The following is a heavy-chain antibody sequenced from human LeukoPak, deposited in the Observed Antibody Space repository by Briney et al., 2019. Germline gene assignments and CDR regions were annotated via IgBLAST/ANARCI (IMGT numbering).Heavy chain of an antibody. CDR3: ARGSTMIGYSY. CDR1: GGSVTTYY. V-gene: IGHV4-59*02. Sequence: PSETLSLTCTVSGGSVTTYYWSWIRQPPGKGLEWIGYIHYSGSTNYNPSLKSRVTTSLDTSKNQFSLRVSSVTAADTAVYYCARGSTMIGYSYWGQGSLVTVSS. J-gene: IGHJ4*02. D-gene: IGHD3-22*01. CDR2: IHYSGST.